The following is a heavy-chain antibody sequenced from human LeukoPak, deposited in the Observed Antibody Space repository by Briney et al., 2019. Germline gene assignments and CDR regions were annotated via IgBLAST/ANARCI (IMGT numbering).Heavy chain of an antibody. CDR1: GYTFTGYY. CDR3: ARSASTAAGKGFDY. D-gene: IGHD6-13*01. J-gene: IGHJ4*02. Sequence: ASVKVSCKASGYTFTGYYIHWVRQAPGQGLEWMGWINPNTGGTNYAQKFQGRVTMTRDTSISTAYMELSRLRSDDTAVYYCARSASTAAGKGFDYWGQGTLVTVSS. V-gene: IGHV1-2*02. CDR2: INPNTGGT.